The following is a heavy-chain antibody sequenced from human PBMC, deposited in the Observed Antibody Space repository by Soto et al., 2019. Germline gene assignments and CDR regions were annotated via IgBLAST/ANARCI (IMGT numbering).Heavy chain of an antibody. CDR1: GGSISSGGYY. CDR2: IYYSGST. Sequence: SSETLSLTCTVSGGSISSGGYYWSWIRQHPGKGLEWIGYIYYSGSTYYNPSLRSRVTISVDTSKNQFSLKLSSVTAADTAVYYCARSYGSCYSCRLQFDYWGQGTLVTVSS. V-gene: IGHV4-31*03. J-gene: IGHJ4*02. CDR3: ARSYGSCYSCRLQFDY. D-gene: IGHD2-15*01.